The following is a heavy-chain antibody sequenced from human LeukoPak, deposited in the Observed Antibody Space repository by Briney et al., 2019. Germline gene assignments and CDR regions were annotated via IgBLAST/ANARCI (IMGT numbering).Heavy chain of an antibody. Sequence: PGGSLRLSCAASGFTVSSNYMSWVRQAPGKGLEWVSAISGSGGSTYYADSVKGRFTISRDNSKNTLYLQMNSLRVEDTAVYYCAKGPTTIQLHYWGQGTLVTVSS. J-gene: IGHJ4*02. CDR1: GFTVSSNY. CDR2: ISGSGGST. CDR3: AKGPTTIQLHY. D-gene: IGHD1-1*01. V-gene: IGHV3-23*01.